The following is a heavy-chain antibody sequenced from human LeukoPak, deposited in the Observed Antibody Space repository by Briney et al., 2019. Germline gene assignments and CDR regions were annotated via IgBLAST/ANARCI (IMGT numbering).Heavy chain of an antibody. CDR3: AGRSSSLAPRYYFDY. CDR1: GGSISSSSYY. CDR2: IYYSGST. Sequence: SGTLSLTCTVSGGSISSSSYYWGWIRQPPGKGLEWIGSIYYSGSTYYNPSLKSRVTLSVDTSKNQFSLKLSSVTAADTAVYYCAGRSSSLAPRYYFDYWGQGTLVTVSS. D-gene: IGHD6-13*01. J-gene: IGHJ4*02. V-gene: IGHV4-39*01.